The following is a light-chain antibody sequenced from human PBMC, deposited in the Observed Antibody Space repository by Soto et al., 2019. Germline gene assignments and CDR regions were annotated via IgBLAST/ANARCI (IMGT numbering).Light chain of an antibody. CDR1: RSIRTY. CDR2: TAS. V-gene: IGKV1-39*01. CDR3: QQTYSTFNS. Sequence: DIQVTQSPSSLSASVGDRVTITCRASRSIRTYLHWYQQRPGKPPNLLIQTASTLQGGVPSRFSGSGSGTDFTLTISSLQPEDFATYYCQQTYSTFNSFGQGTKLEIK. J-gene: IGKJ2*03.